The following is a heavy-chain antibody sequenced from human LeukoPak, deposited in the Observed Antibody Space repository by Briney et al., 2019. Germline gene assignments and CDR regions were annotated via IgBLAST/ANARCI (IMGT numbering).Heavy chain of an antibody. J-gene: IGHJ4*02. CDR1: GGSISGYY. CDR2: ISTSGST. Sequence: PSETLSLTCTVSGGSISGYYWSWIRQPAGMGLEWIGRISTSGSTHYSPSLKSRVTMSVDTSRNQFSLNLSSVAAADTAVYYCAREVQQRPLDYWGRGTLVTVSS. V-gene: IGHV4-4*07. CDR3: AREVQQRPLDY. D-gene: IGHD6-25*01.